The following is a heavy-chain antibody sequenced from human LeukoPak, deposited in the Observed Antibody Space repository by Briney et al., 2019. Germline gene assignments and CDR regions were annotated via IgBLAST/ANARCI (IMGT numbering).Heavy chain of an antibody. CDR3: ARGSSTSHYYYMDV. V-gene: IGHV3-21*01. CDR1: GFTFSSYS. J-gene: IGHJ6*03. Sequence: PGGSLRLSCVASGFTFSSYSMNWVRQAPGKGLEWVSSISSSSSYIYYADSVKGRFTISRDNAKNSLYLQMNSLRAEDTAVYYCARGSSTSHYYYMDVWGKGTTVTVSS. D-gene: IGHD2-2*01. CDR2: ISSSSSYI.